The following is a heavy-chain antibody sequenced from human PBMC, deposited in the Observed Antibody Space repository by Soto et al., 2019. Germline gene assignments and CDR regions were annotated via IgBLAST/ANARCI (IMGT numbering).Heavy chain of an antibody. CDR3: LRERHSPMVELDC. CDR2: IDSVGRTT. V-gene: IGHV3-48*01. D-gene: IGHD3-10*01. CDR1: GFTFSDYS. Sequence: EVQLVESGGGLVQPGGSLRLSCAASGFTFSDYSMNWVRQAPGKGLEWVSYIDSVGRTTHYADSGKGRFIISRDNAKASLYLQMNALCFEDTAVYNCLRERHSPMVELDCSGQGTLVTVSS. J-gene: IGHJ4*02.